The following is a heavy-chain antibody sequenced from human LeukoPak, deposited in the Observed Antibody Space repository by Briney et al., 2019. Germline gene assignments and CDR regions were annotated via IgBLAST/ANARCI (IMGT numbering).Heavy chain of an antibody. V-gene: IGHV3-30*04. Sequence: PGRSLRLSCEASGFRFNDHAMHWVRQAPGKGLEWVAVISFDGTNKYYADSVDGRFTISRVNSKNTVFLQMDSLRREDTAVYFCASDFGEYRPVDYWGQGTLVTVSS. CDR2: ISFDGTNK. CDR1: GFRFNDHA. D-gene: IGHD2/OR15-2a*01. CDR3: ASDFGEYRPVDY. J-gene: IGHJ4*02.